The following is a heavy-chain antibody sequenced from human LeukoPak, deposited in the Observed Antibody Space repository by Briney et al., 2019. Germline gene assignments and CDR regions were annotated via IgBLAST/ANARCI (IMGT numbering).Heavy chain of an antibody. J-gene: IGHJ4*02. CDR1: GFPLSSYS. D-gene: IGHD1-1*01. Sequence: GGSLRLSCAVSGFPLSSYSINWVRQAPGKGLEWVSYISSSSITIYYADSVKGRFTISRDNAKNSLYLQMDSLRAEDTAAYFCATGRNWHFDYWGQGTLVTVSS. V-gene: IGHV3-48*04. CDR3: ATGRNWHFDY. CDR2: ISSSSITI.